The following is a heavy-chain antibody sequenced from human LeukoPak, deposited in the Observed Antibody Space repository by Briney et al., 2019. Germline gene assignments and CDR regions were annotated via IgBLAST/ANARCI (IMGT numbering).Heavy chain of an antibody. V-gene: IGHV1-18*01. Sequence: ASVKVSCKASGYTFTSYGISWVRQAPGQGLEWMGWINFYNGNIDYAQKLQGRVTMTTDTSTSTAYMELRSLRSDDTAVYYCCRSAWIQLWGGGTGYYYMDVWGKGTTVTVSS. CDR1: GYTFTSYG. CDR2: INFYNGNI. J-gene: IGHJ6*03. D-gene: IGHD5-18*01. CDR3: CRSAWIQLWGGGTGYYYMDV.